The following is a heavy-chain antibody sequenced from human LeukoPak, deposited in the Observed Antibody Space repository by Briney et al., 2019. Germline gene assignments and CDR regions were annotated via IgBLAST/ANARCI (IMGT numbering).Heavy chain of an antibody. Sequence: ASVKVSCKASGYTFTSYGISWVRQAPGQGLEWMGWISAYNGNTNYAQKLQGRVTMTTDTSTSTAYMELRSLRSDDTAVYYCARDTAPYYYDSSGYCWGQGTMVTVSS. CDR3: ARDTAPYYYDSSGYC. CDR1: GYTFTSYG. CDR2: ISAYNGNT. D-gene: IGHD3-22*01. J-gene: IGHJ3*01. V-gene: IGHV1-18*01.